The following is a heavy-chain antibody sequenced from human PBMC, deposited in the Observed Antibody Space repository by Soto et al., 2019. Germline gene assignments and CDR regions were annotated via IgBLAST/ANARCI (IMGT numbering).Heavy chain of an antibody. Sequence: PGGSLSLSCAVSGFTFSSYAMSWVRQAPGKGLEWVSVISGSGVSTYYADSVKGRFTISRDKSKNTLYLQMNSLRAEDTAVYFCAKDMEMTGSCTNGLCWTLDYWGPGTLVTVSS. CDR1: GFTFSSYA. D-gene: IGHD2-8*01. CDR2: ISGSGVST. V-gene: IGHV3-23*01. J-gene: IGHJ4*02. CDR3: AKDMEMTGSCTNGLCWTLDY.